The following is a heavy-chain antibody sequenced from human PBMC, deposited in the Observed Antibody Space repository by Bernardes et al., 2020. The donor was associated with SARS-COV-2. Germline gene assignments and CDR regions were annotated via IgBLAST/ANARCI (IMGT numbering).Heavy chain of an antibody. Sequence: WGSLRLSCEASGLTFSNCCMSWVRQAPGKGLEWVGRIQSKSDSVTTYYADSVKGRFTISRDKSRNTLYLQMNSLRAEDTAVYYCAKDVPDYGDNEGGYWGQGTLVTVSS. CDR3: AKDVPDYGDNEGGY. J-gene: IGHJ4*02. CDR2: IQSKSDSVTT. V-gene: IGHV3-15*01. D-gene: IGHD4-17*01. CDR1: GLTFSNCC.